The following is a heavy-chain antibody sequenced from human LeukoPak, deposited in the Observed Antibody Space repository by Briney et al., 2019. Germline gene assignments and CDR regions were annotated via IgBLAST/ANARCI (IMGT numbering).Heavy chain of an antibody. J-gene: IGHJ4*02. V-gene: IGHV3-7*03. Sequence: VQPGGSLILSCAASGFTFSSYWMSWVRQAPGTGLEWVANIKQDGSEKYYVASVKGRFTISRDNAKNSLYLQMNSLRAEDTAVYYCASHPYDILTGYYKYYFDYWGQGTLVTVSS. CDR2: IKQDGSEK. CDR1: GFTFSSYW. CDR3: ASHPYDILTGYYKYYFDY. D-gene: IGHD3-9*01.